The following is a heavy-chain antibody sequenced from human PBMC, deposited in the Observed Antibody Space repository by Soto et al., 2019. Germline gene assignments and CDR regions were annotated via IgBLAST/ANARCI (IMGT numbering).Heavy chain of an antibody. V-gene: IGHV4-39*07. D-gene: IGHD2-15*01. J-gene: IGHJ6*02. CDR3: AREAPYCDGGTCYHRSGCGMDV. Sequence: PSETLSLTCTVPGGSISSSSYYWGWIRQPPGKGLEWIGSIYYSGSTYYNPSLKSRVTISVDTSKNQFSLKLTSVTVADTAVYYCAREAPYCDGGTCYHRSGCGMDVWGQGTTVTVSS. CDR2: IYYSGST. CDR1: GGSISSSSYY.